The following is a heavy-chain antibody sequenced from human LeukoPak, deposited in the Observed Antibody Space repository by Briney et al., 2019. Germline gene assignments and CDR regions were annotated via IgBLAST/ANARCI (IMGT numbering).Heavy chain of an antibody. Sequence: GSLRLSCAASGFTFSSYGMHWVRQAPGKGLEWVAVIWYDGSNKYYADSVKGRFTISRDNSKNTLYLQMNSLRAEDTAVYYCARGSMVRGTPWYFDYWGQGTLVTVSS. V-gene: IGHV3-33*08. CDR1: GFTFSSYG. J-gene: IGHJ4*02. CDR3: ARGSMVRGTPWYFDY. CDR2: IWYDGSNK. D-gene: IGHD3-10*01.